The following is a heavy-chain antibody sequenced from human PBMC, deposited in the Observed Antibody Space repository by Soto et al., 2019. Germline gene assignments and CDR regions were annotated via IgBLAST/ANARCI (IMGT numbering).Heavy chain of an antibody. CDR1: GGSFSGYY. CDR2: INHSGST. D-gene: IGHD5-12*01. J-gene: IGHJ6*02. CDR3: ARVGWLRWRPYGMDV. Sequence: SETLSLTCAVYGGSFSGYYWSWIRQPPGKGLEWIGEINHSGSTNYNPSLKSRVTISVDTSKNQFSLKLSSVTAADTAVYYCARVGWLRWRPYGMDVWGQGTTVTVSS. V-gene: IGHV4-34*01.